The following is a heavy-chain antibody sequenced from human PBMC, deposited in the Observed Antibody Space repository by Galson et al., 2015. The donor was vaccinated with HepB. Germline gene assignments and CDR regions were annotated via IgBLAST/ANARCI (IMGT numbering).Heavy chain of an antibody. J-gene: IGHJ4*02. CDR1: GFTFSSYA. Sequence: SLRLSCAASGFTFSSYAMSWVRQAPGKGLEWVSAISGSGGSTYYADSVKGRFTISRDNSKNTLYLQMNSLRAEDTAVYYCAKCITMVRGAADYWGQGTLVTVSS. V-gene: IGHV3-23*01. D-gene: IGHD3-10*01. CDR2: ISGSGGST. CDR3: AKCITMVRGAADY.